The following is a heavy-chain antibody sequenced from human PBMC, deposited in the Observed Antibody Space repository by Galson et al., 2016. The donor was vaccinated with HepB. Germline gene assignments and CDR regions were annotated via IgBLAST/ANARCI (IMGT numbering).Heavy chain of an antibody. CDR3: ARNGRATSDFDY. Sequence: ETLSLTCAVYSGSFSRYFWSWIRQSPGKGLEWIGEISYSGSTNYNPSLRSRVTISLDTSKNPFSLRLTSLTAAETATYCCARNGRATSDFDYWGQGTLVTVSS. J-gene: IGHJ4*02. V-gene: IGHV4-34*01. CDR2: ISYSGST. CDR1: SGSFSRYF. D-gene: IGHD5-12*01.